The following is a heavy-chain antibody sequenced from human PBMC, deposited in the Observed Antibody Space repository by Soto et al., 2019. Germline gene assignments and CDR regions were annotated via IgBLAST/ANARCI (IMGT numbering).Heavy chain of an antibody. D-gene: IGHD5-12*01. J-gene: IGHJ4*02. CDR3: ARERSATSYYFDX. CDR2: IVPILDTT. CDR1: GGTFSSSG. V-gene: IGHV1-69*11. Sequence: SVKVSCKASGGTFSSSGFSWVRQAPGQGLEWMGMIVPILDTTNYAQKFQARVTITADEVTSTAYMELRSLRSEDTAVYYCARERSATSYYFDXWGQGTLVPVSX.